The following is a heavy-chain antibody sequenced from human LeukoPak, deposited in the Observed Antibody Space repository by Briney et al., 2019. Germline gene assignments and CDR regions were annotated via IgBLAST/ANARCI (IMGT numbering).Heavy chain of an antibody. J-gene: IGHJ5*02. CDR2: INPSGTST. V-gene: IGHV1-46*01. CDR3: ARDNSVGDIAWWFDP. CDR1: GYSFTSHY. D-gene: IGHD3-16*02. Sequence: ASVKVSCKASGYSFTSHYMHWVRQAPGQGLEWMGLINPSGTSTLYAQKFQGRVTMTRDMSTTTDYMELSSLRSEDTAVYYCARDNSVGDIAWWFDPWGQGTLVTVSS.